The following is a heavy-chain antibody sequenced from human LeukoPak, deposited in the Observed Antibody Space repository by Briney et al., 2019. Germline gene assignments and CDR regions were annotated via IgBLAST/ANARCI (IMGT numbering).Heavy chain of an antibody. Sequence: GESLKISCKGSGYIFTSYWIGWVRHMPGKGLEWMGIIYPGDSDTRYSPSFQGQVTISADKSISTAYLQWSSLKASDTAMYYCARHPIAVAGTVPYNWLDPWGQGTLVTVSS. CDR2: IYPGDSDT. J-gene: IGHJ5*02. D-gene: IGHD6-19*01. CDR3: ARHPIAVAGTVPYNWLDP. V-gene: IGHV5-51*01. CDR1: GYIFTSYW.